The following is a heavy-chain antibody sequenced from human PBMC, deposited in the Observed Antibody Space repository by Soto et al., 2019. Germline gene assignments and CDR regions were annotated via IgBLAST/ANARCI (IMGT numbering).Heavy chain of an antibody. CDR2: IDHTGST. CDR3: ARGGSTWYVDY. J-gene: IGHJ4*02. D-gene: IGHD6-13*01. Sequence: SETLSLTCAVSGGSFNGYKWSWIRQPPGKGLEWIGDIDHTGSTNYNPTLNSRVTMSIGASKNQFSLWLSSVTAADTAIYYCARGGSTWYVDYWGQGTLVTVS. CDR1: GGSFNGYK. V-gene: IGHV4-34*01.